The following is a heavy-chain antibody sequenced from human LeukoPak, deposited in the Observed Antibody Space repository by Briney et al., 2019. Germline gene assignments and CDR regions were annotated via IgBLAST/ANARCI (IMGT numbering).Heavy chain of an antibody. CDR1: GGSFSGYY. J-gene: IGHJ4*02. CDR3: ARRRYLDY. V-gene: IGHV4-34*01. CDR2: INHSGST. Sequence: SETLSLTCAVYGGSFSGYYWSWIRQPPGKGLEWIGEINHSGSTNYNPSLKGRVTISVDTSKNQFSLKLSSVTAADTAVYYCARRRYLDYWGQGTLVTVSS.